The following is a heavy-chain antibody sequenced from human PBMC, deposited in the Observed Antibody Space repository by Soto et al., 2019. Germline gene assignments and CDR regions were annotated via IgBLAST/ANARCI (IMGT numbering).Heavy chain of an antibody. CDR1: GGSFSNYF. CDR2: INHSGST. J-gene: IGHJ4*02. V-gene: IGHV4-34*01. Sequence: QVQLQQWGAGLLKPSETLSLTCAVYGGSFSNYFWSWIRQPPGKGLEWIGEINHSGSTNYNPSLKGRVTISVDTSKNQFSLKLSSVTAADTAVYFCARGRITGTATMGYWGQGTLVTVSS. CDR3: ARGRITGTATMGY. D-gene: IGHD1-7*01.